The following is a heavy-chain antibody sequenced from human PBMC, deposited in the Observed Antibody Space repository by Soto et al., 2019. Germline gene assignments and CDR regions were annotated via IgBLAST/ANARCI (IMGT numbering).Heavy chain of an antibody. Sequence: ASVKVSCKASGYTFTNYGFSWVRQAPGQGLEWMGWISGYNGNTKYAEKFQGRVTMTTDASTSTAHMELRSLRSDDTAVYYCACVGQARYYYCGMDVWGQGTAVIVSS. V-gene: IGHV1-18*01. J-gene: IGHJ6*02. CDR3: ACVGQARYYYCGMDV. CDR2: ISGYNGNT. D-gene: IGHD1-26*01. CDR1: GYTFTNYG.